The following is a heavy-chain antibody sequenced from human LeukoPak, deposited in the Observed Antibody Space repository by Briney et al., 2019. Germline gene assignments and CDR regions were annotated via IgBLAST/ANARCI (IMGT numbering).Heavy chain of an antibody. CDR1: GFTFSSYW. J-gene: IGHJ4*02. V-gene: IGHV3-7*03. CDR2: IKQDGSEK. CDR3: AKDDRWLQFCC. D-gene: IGHD5-24*01. Sequence: PGGSLRLSCASAGFTFSSYWMSWVRKAPGKALEWVANIKQDGSEKYYVDSVKGRFTISRDNSRNTLYLQMNSLRAEDTAVYYCAKDDRWLQFCCWGQGTLVTVSA.